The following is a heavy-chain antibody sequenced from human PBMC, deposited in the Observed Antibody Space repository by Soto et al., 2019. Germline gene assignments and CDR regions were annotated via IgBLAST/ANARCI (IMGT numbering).Heavy chain of an antibody. D-gene: IGHD3-3*01. V-gene: IGHV1-18*01. J-gene: IGHJ6*02. CDR1: GYTFTSYG. CDR3: ARVPRRFGVVIPQGYYGMDV. CDR2: ISAYNGNT. Sequence: GASVKVSCKASGYTFTSYGISWVRQAPGQGLEWMGWISAYNGNTNYAQKLQGRVTMTTDTSTSTAYMELRSLRSDDTAVYYCARVPRRFGVVIPQGYYGMDVWGQGTTVTVSS.